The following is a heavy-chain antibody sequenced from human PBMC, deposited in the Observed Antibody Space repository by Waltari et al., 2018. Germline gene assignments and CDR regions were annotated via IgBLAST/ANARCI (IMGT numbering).Heavy chain of an antibody. J-gene: IGHJ5*02. CDR2: VNPEDGET. Sequence: QVQLVQSGAEVKKPGASVKVSCKVSGYTLTELSMHWVRQAPGKGLEWMGGVNPEDGETNDAQNFQGRVTMTEDTSTDTAYMDLGSLRSEDTAVYYCATGPGGAALIGWFDPWGQGTLVTVSS. CDR3: ATGPGGAALIGWFDP. CDR1: GYTLTELS. D-gene: IGHD6-6*01. V-gene: IGHV1-24*01.